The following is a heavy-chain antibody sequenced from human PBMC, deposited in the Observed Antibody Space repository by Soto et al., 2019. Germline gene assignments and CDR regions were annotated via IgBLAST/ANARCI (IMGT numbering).Heavy chain of an antibody. CDR1: GFTFSSYA. V-gene: IGHV3-30-3*01. D-gene: IGHD6-19*01. Sequence: QVQLVESGGGVVQPGRSLRLSCAASGFTFSSYAMHWVRQAPGKGLEWVAVISYDGSNKYYADSVKVRFTISRDNSKNTLYLQMNSLRAEDTAVYYCARDKREQWLSTFDYWGQGTLVTVSS. CDR2: ISYDGSNK. J-gene: IGHJ4*02. CDR3: ARDKREQWLSTFDY.